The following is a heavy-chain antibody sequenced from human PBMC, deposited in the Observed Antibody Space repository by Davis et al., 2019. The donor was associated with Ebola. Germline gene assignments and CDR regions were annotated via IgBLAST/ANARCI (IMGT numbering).Heavy chain of an antibody. D-gene: IGHD6-6*01. J-gene: IGHJ4*02. Sequence: GESLKISCAASGFTFSDYWMNWVRQAPGKGLEWVANIKYDGSEKYYVDSVKGRFTISRDNAKNSLYLQMNSLRAEDTAVYYCARVWYSSSSGLLWGQGTLVTVSS. CDR2: IKYDGSEK. V-gene: IGHV3-7*01. CDR1: GFTFSDYW. CDR3: ARVWYSSSSGLL.